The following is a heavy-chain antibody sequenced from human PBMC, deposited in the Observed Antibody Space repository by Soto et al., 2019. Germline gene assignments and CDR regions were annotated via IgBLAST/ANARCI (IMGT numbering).Heavy chain of an antibody. CDR3: AQGGVRMDV. CDR1: GASISTSY. CDR2: IYDSGTT. V-gene: IGHV4-59*01. Sequence: SETLSLTCTVSGASISTSYWSWIRQPPGKGLEWIGHIYDSGTTNYNPSLKSRARTSVDTSKNQLSLKLSFVTAADTAVYYCAQGGVRMDVWGQGTTVT. D-gene: IGHD3-16*01. J-gene: IGHJ6*02.